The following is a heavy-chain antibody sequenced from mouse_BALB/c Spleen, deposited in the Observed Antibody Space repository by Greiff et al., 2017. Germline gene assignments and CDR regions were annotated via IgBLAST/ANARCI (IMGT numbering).Heavy chain of an antibody. D-gene: IGHD2-1*01. CDR2: ILPGSGST. J-gene: IGHJ3*01. CDR1: GYTFSSYW. CDR3: ARERDGNYGAY. V-gene: IGHV1-9*01. Sequence: QVQLKQSGAELMKPGASVKISCKATGYTFSSYWIEWVKQRPGHGLEWIGEILPGSGSTNYNEKFKGKATFTADTSSNTAYMQLSSLTSEDSAVYYCARERDGNYGAYWGQGTLVTVSA.